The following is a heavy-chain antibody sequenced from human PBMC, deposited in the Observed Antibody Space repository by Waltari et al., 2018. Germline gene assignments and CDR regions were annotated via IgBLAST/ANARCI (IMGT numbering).Heavy chain of an antibody. CDR1: GFTVSSNY. D-gene: IGHD1-1*01. Sequence: VQLVETGGGLIQHGGSLRLACAASGFTVSSNYMSWVRQAPGKGLEWVAVISYDGSNKYYADSVKGRFTISRDNSKNTLYLQMNSLRAEDTAVYYCARREGVLYFDYWGQGTLVTVSS. CDR3: ARREGVLYFDY. V-gene: IGHV3-30-3*01. J-gene: IGHJ4*02. CDR2: ISYDGSNK.